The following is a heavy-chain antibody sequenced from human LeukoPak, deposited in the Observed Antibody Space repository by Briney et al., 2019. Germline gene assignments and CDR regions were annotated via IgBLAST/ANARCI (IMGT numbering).Heavy chain of an antibody. CDR3: ARVRYCSSTSCTKAYFDS. CDR2: IDDDGSDT. Sequence: GGSLRLSCAASGFIFSSYEMNWVRQAPGKGLVWVSRIDDDGSDTTYADSVKGRFTISRDNAKNTLYLQMNSLRVEDTAVYYCARVRYCSSTSCTKAYFDSWGQGTLVSVSS. J-gene: IGHJ4*02. CDR1: GFIFSSYE. D-gene: IGHD2-2*01. V-gene: IGHV3-74*01.